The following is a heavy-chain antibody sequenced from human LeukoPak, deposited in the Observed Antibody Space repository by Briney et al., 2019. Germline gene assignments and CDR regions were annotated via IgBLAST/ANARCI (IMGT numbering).Heavy chain of an antibody. J-gene: IGHJ1*01. D-gene: IGHD5-24*01. Sequence: PGGSLRLSCAASGFTFSSYWMSWVRQAPGKGLEWVANIKQDGSEKYYVDSVKGRFTISRDNAKNSLSLQMSSLREEDTALYYCARGWATIPDWGQGTLVTVSS. V-gene: IGHV3-7*01. CDR1: GFTFSSYW. CDR3: ARGWATIPD. CDR2: IKQDGSEK.